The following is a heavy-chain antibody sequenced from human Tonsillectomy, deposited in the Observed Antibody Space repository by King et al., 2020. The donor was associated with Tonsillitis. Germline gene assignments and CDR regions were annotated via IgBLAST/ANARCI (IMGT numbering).Heavy chain of an antibody. D-gene: IGHD5-18*01. CDR3: ARADTVMGNHYYGMDV. J-gene: IGHJ6*02. CDR2: IKQDGSEK. V-gene: IGHV3-7*03. CDR1: GFTFRNYW. Sequence: VQLVESGGGLVQPGGSLRLSCAASGFTFRNYWMSWVCQAPGKGLEWVANIKQDGSEKYYVDSVKGRFTISRDNAKNSLYLQMNSLRVDDTAVYYCARADTVMGNHYYGMDVWGQGTTVTVSS.